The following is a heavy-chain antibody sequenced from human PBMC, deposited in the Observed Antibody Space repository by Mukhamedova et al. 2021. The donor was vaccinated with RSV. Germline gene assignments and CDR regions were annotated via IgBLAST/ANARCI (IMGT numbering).Heavy chain of an antibody. CDR3: ARHKGLGYCSSTSCYSREYYG. J-gene: IGHJ6*01. CDR2: IYPGDSDT. Sequence: IGWVRQMPGKGLEWMGIIYPGDSDTRYSPSFQGQVTISADKSISTAYLQWSSLKASDTAMYYCARHKGLGYCSSTSCYSREYYG. V-gene: IGHV5-51*01. D-gene: IGHD2-2*02.